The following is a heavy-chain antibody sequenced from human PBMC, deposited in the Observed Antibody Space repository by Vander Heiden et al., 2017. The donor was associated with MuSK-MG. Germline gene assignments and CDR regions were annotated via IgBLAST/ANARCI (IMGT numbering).Heavy chain of an antibody. CDR1: GFTFSSYA. J-gene: IGHJ4*02. CDR2: LSGSGGST. Sequence: EVQLLDSGGGLVQPGGSLRLSCAASGFTFSSYAMRWVRQAQGKGLEWVSALSGSGGSTYYADSVKGRFTISRDNSKNTLYLQMNSLRAEDTAVYDCAKWGASGSGSYYNVYWGQGTLVTVSS. D-gene: IGHD3-10*01. V-gene: IGHV3-23*01. CDR3: AKWGASGSGSYYNVY.